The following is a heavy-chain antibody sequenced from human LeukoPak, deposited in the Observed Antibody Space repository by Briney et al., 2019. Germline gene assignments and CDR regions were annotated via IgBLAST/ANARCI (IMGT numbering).Heavy chain of an antibody. D-gene: IGHD2-2*01. CDR1: GGSISSSSYY. V-gene: IGHV4-39*07. CDR2: IYYRGST. Sequence: SETLSLTCTVSGGSISSSSYYWGWIRQPPGKGLEWIGSIYYRGSTYYNPSLKSRVTISVDTSKNQFSLKLSSVTAADTAVYYCARGGDIVVVPAARKGWFDPWGQGTLVTVSS. CDR3: ARGGDIVVVPAARKGWFDP. J-gene: IGHJ5*02.